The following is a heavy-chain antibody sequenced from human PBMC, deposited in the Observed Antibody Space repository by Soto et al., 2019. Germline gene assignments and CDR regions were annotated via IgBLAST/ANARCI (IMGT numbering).Heavy chain of an antibody. V-gene: IGHV3-33*05. CDR2: ITYEGYTK. D-gene: IGHD3-3*01. J-gene: IGHJ4*02. Sequence: VRQAPGRGLEWVAVITYEGYTKYYADSVKGRFTISRDSSTNMVYLQMNSLRTEDTAVYYCARDPEEYWSGYYKDYYFDYWGQGTLVTVSS. CDR3: ARDPEEYWSGYYKDYYFDY.